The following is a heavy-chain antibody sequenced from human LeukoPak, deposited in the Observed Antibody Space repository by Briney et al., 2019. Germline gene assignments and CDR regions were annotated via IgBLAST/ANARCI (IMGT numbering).Heavy chain of an antibody. CDR1: GFTFSSYS. Sequence: PGGSLRLSCAASGFTFSSYSMNWVRQAPGKGLEWVSFISSSSSYIYYADSVKGRFTISRDNAKNSLYLQMNSLRAEDTAVYYCARGHSSSVYYFDYWGQGTLVTVSS. V-gene: IGHV3-21*01. J-gene: IGHJ4*02. CDR2: ISSSSSYI. CDR3: ARGHSSSVYYFDY. D-gene: IGHD6-13*01.